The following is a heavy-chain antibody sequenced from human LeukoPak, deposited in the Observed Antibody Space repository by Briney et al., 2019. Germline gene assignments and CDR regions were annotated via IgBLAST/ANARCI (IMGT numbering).Heavy chain of an antibody. Sequence: SETLSLTCTVSGGSVSSGSYYWSWIRQPPGKGLEWIGYIYYSGSTNYNPSLKSRVTISVDTSKNQFSLKLSPVTAADTAVYYCARDRRDRGVGAPFADYWGQGTLVTVSS. CDR2: IYYSGST. CDR1: GGSVSSGSYY. CDR3: ARDRRDRGVGAPFADY. J-gene: IGHJ4*02. V-gene: IGHV4-61*01. D-gene: IGHD1-26*01.